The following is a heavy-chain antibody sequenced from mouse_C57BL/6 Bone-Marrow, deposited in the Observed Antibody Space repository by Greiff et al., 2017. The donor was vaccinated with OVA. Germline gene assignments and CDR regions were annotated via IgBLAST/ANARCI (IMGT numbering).Heavy chain of an antibody. V-gene: IGHV5-6*01. Sequence: EVKLVESGGDLVKPGGSLKLSCAASGFTFSSYGMSWVRQTPDKRLEWVATISSGGSYTYSPDRVTGRFTISRDNAKNTLYLQMSSLKSEDTAMYYCARPPYYYGSSYDWYFDVWGTGTTVTVSS. CDR3: ARPPYYYGSSYDWYFDV. J-gene: IGHJ1*03. CDR1: GFTFSSYG. D-gene: IGHD1-1*01. CDR2: ISSGGSYT.